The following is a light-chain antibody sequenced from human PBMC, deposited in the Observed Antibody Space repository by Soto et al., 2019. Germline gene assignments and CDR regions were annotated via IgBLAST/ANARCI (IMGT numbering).Light chain of an antibody. V-gene: IGLV2-14*01. Sequence: QSALIQPASVSGSPGQSITISCTGTSSDIGAYNYVSWYQQHPGKAPKIIIYEVSNRPSGVSNRFSGSKSANTASLTISGLQAEDEADYYCSSYTISSLVVFGGGTKVTVL. CDR2: EVS. CDR3: SSYTISSLVV. J-gene: IGLJ2*01. CDR1: SSDIGAYNY.